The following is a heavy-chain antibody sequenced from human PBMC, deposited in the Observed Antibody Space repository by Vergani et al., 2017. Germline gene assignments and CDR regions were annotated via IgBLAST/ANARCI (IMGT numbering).Heavy chain of an antibody. J-gene: IGHJ4*02. CDR3: ARRGSGNTYYFDY. CDR1: GFTFGDYD. D-gene: IGHD3-10*01. V-gene: IGHV3-20*04. CDR2: VKWNGDSS. Sequence: EVQLVESGGGVVRPGGSLRLSCAASGFTFGDYDTNWVRQAPGKGLEWVSRVKWNGDSSVYADSVKGRFTISRDNAKNSLYLQMTSLRAEDTAFYYCARRGSGNTYYFDYWGQGALVTVSS.